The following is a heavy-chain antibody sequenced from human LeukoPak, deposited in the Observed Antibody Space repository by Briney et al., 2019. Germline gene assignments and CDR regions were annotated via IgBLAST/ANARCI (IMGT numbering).Heavy chain of an antibody. V-gene: IGHV3-33*06. CDR2: IWYDGSNK. CDR3: ANAAGYSPGDY. D-gene: IGHD5-24*01. J-gene: IGHJ4*02. Sequence: PGGSLRLSCAASGFTFSSYGMHWVRQAPGKGLEWVAVIWYDGSNKYYADSVKGRFTISRDNSKNTLFLQMNSLRAEDTAVYYRANAAGYSPGDYWGQGTLVTVSS. CDR1: GFTFSSYG.